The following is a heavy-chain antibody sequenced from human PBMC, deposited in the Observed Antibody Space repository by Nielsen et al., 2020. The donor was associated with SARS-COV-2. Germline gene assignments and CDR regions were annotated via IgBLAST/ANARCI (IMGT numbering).Heavy chain of an antibody. CDR3: AKDLGAFDF. D-gene: IGHD1-26*01. CDR1: GFTFSSHA. J-gene: IGHJ4*02. V-gene: IGHV3-23*01. CDR2: VSATGGTT. Sequence: GGSLRLSCAASGFTFSSHAMSWVRQAPGKGLECVSGVSATGGTTYYADSVKGRFTISRDNSKNTLYLQMDSLRAEDTAVYYCAKDLGAFDFWGQGTLVTVSS.